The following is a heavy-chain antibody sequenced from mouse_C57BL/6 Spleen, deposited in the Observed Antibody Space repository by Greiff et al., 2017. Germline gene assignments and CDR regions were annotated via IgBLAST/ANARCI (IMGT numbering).Heavy chain of an antibody. CDR3: TRDHDYYGSRDYAMDY. CDR1: GFTFSSYA. J-gene: IGHJ4*01. CDR2: ISSGGDYI. V-gene: IGHV5-9-1*02. D-gene: IGHD1-1*01. Sequence: EVMLVESGEGLVKPGGSLKLSCAASGFTFSSYAMSWVRQTPEKRLEWVAYISSGGDYIYYADTVKGRFTISRDNARNTLYLQMRSLKSEDTAMYYCTRDHDYYGSRDYAMDYWGQGTSVTVSS.